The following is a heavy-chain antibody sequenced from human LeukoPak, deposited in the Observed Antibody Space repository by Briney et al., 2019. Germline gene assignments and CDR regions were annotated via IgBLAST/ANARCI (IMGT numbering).Heavy chain of an antibody. D-gene: IGHD6-13*01. CDR1: GFTFSSYA. J-gene: IGHJ6*03. V-gene: IGHV3-30*04. Sequence: GGSLRLSCAASGFTFSSYAMHWVRQAPGKGLEWVAVISYDGSNKYYADSVKGRFTISRDNSKNTLYLQMNSLRAEDTAVYYCAREKSQQLAYYYYYMDVWGKGTTVTVSS. CDR2: ISYDGSNK. CDR3: AREKSQQLAYYYYYMDV.